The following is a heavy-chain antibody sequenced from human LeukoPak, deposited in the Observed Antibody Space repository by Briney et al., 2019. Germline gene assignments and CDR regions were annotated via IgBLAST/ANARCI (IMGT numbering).Heavy chain of an antibody. V-gene: IGHV4-59*12. CDR3: ARGVLDWFDP. D-gene: IGHD6-13*01. J-gene: IGHJ5*02. CDR2: IYHSGST. Sequence: PSETLSLTCTVSGGSISSNYWNWIRQPPGKGLEWIGYIYHSGSTYYNPSLKSRVTISVDRSKNQFSLKLSSVTAADTAVYYCARGVLDWFDPWGQGTLVTVSS. CDR1: GGSISSNY.